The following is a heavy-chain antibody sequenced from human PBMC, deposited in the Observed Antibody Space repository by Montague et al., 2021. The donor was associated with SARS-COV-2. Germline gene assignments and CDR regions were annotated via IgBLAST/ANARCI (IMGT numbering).Heavy chain of an antibody. Sequence: PALVKPTQTLTLTCTFSGFSLSTGAVGVDWIRQPPGKAPQWLARIDWDDDKRFSPSLKTRLTVTKDTSKNQVVLTMTNMDPVDTATYYCALIPTGFWGNCFYSWGQGTLVTVSS. CDR3: ALIPTGFWGNCFYS. CDR1: GFSLSTGAVG. V-gene: IGHV2-5*02. D-gene: IGHD3-16*01. J-gene: IGHJ5*01. CDR2: IDWDDDK.